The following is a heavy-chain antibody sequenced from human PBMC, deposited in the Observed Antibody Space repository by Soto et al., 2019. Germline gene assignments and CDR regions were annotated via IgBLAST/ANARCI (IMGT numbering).Heavy chain of an antibody. CDR2: IYYSGST. CDR3: ARVSNWNYDLNGMDV. J-gene: IGHJ6*02. D-gene: IGHD1-7*01. CDR1: GGSISSYY. Sequence: QVQLQESGPGLVKPSETLSLTCTVSGGSISSYYWSWIRQPPGKGLEWIGYIYYSGSTNYNPSLKSRVTISVDTSKNQFSLKLSSVTAADTAVYYCARVSNWNYDLNGMDVWGQGTTVTVSS. V-gene: IGHV4-59*01.